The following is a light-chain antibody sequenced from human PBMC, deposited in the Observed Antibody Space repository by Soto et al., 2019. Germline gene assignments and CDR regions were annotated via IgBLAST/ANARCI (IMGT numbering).Light chain of an antibody. V-gene: IGLV1-51*02. CDR3: GAWDGSLTGGV. J-gene: IGLJ2*01. CDR1: SSNIGSNY. Sequence: QSALTQPPSVSAAPGQKVTISCSGSSSNIGSNYVSWYQQLPGTAPKLLIYENYERPSGIPDRFSGSKSGTSATLGITGLQTGDEADYYCGAWDGSLTGGVFGGGTQLTVL. CDR2: ENY.